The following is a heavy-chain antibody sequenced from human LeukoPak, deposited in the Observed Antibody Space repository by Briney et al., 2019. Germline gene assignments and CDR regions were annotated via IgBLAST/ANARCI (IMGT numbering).Heavy chain of an antibody. Sequence: GGSLRLSCAASGFSFSDNWMSWVRQAPGKGLEWVANIKEDGSEKNYVDSVKGRFTISRDNAKNSLYLQMISLRAEDTAVYYCAKYFRADSGNYYRSFDYWGQGTLVTVSS. CDR3: AKYFRADSGNYYRSFDY. D-gene: IGHD1-26*01. J-gene: IGHJ4*02. CDR1: GFSFSDNW. V-gene: IGHV3-7*05. CDR2: IKEDGSEK.